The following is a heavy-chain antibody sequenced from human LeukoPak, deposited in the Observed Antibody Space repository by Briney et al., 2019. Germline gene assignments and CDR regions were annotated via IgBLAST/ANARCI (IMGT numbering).Heavy chain of an antibody. CDR3: ARGYTTVTTRHYGMDV. V-gene: IGHV1-69*13. Sequence: ASVNVSCKASGGTFSSYAISWVRQAPGQGLEWMGGIIPIFGTANYAQKFQGRVTITADESTSTAYMELSSLRSEDTAVYYCARGYTTVTTRHYGMDVWGQGTTVTVSS. CDR1: GGTFSSYA. CDR2: IIPIFGTA. J-gene: IGHJ6*02. D-gene: IGHD4-17*01.